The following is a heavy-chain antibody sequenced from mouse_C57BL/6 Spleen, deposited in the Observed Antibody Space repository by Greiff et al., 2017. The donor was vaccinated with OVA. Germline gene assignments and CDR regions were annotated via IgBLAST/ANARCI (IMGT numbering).Heavy chain of an antibody. D-gene: IGHD2-1*01. CDR1: GYTFTDYN. Sequence: EVQLQQSGPELVKPGASVKMSCKASGYTFTDYNMHWVKQSHGKSLEWIGYINPNNGGTSYNQKFKGKATLTVNKSSSTAYMELRSLTSEDSAVYYCAKEGIYYGNYDYWGQGTTLTVSS. CDR3: AKEGIYYGNYDY. V-gene: IGHV1-22*01. CDR2: INPNNGGT. J-gene: IGHJ2*01.